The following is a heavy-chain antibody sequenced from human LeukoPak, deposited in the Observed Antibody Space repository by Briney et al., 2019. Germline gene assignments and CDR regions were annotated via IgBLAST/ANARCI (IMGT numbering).Heavy chain of an antibody. V-gene: IGHV3-53*01. CDR3: ASPSSGQSFDI. D-gene: IGHD6-19*01. CDR2: MYSGGTT. Sequence: PGGSLRLCCAASGFTVSNNYMNWVRQAPGKGLEWVSVMYSGGTTYYADSVKGRFSISRDKSKNTVYLQMGSLRAEDTAVYYCASPSSGQSFDIWGQGTMVTVSS. J-gene: IGHJ3*02. CDR1: GFTVSNNY.